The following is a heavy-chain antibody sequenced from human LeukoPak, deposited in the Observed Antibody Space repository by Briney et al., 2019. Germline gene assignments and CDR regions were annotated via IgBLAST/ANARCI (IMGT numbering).Heavy chain of an antibody. D-gene: IGHD1-1*01. J-gene: IGHJ4*02. CDR1: EFTFSSYW. CDR2: IKQDGSEK. V-gene: IGHV3-7*01. Sequence: GGSLRLSCAASEFTFSSYWMSWVRQAPGKGLEWVANIKQDGSEKNYVDSVKGRFTISRDNAKNSLYLQMNSLRAEDTAVYYCARNWQQRVGSTASDYWGQGTLVTVSS. CDR3: ARNWQQRVGSTASDY.